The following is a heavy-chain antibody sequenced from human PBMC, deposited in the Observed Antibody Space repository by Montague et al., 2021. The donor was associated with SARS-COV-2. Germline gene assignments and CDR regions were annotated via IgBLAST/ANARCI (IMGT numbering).Heavy chain of an antibody. CDR3: ARSVAGGTYRHTRWFDP. J-gene: IGHJ5*02. CDR2: TYYSGVA. Sequence: SETLSLTCTVSGDSMRSSYWNWIRQPPGKGLEYIGYTYYSGVANYNPSLRSRGTISLDTSKNQFSLNLRSVTAADTAVYYCARSVAGGTYRHTRWFDPWGQGTLVTVFS. D-gene: IGHD3-16*02. CDR1: GDSMRSSY. V-gene: IGHV4-59*13.